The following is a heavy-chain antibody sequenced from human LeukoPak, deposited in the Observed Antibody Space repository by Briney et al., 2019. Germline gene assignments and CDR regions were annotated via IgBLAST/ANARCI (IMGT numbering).Heavy chain of an antibody. V-gene: IGHV4-59*01. J-gene: IGHJ4*02. Sequence: SETLSLTCTVSGGSISSYYWSWIRQPPGKGLEWIGYIYYSGTTNYNPSLKSRVTISVDTSKNQFSLQLSSVTAADTAVYYCARGVYIAAAQYGYWGQGTLVTVSS. CDR2: IYYSGTT. D-gene: IGHD6-13*01. CDR3: ARGVYIAAAQYGY. CDR1: GGSISSYY.